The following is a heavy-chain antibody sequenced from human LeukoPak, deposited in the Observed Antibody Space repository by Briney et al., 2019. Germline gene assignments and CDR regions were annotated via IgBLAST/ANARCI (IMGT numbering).Heavy chain of an antibody. Sequence: GGSLRLSCAASGFTFSSYAMSWVRQAPGKGLEWVANIKQDGSEKYYVDSVKGRFTISRDNAKNSLYLQMDSLRAEDTAVYYCASDYGQFDYWGQGTLVTVSS. CDR3: ASDYGQFDY. V-gene: IGHV3-7*01. CDR1: GFTFSSYA. D-gene: IGHD3-10*01. CDR2: IKQDGSEK. J-gene: IGHJ4*02.